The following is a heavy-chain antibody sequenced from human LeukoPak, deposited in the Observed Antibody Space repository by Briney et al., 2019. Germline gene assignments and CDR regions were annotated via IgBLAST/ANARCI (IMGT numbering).Heavy chain of an antibody. CDR3: ARMVQMATNGGYHFDY. D-gene: IGHD5-24*01. J-gene: IGHJ4*02. CDR2: FYHSGNT. CDR1: GGSISSSNW. Sequence: SETLSLTCAVSGGSISSSNWWTWVRQPPGKGLQWIGEFYHSGNTNYNPSLKSRVTISVDKSKNQFSRKVSSVTAADTAVYYCARMVQMATNGGYHFDYWGQGTLVTVSS. V-gene: IGHV4-4*02.